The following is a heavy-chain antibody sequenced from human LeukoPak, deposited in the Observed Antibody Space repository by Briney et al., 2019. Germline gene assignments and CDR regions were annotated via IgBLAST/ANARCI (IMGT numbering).Heavy chain of an antibody. CDR3: ARVRREMKRSLGRITEYSYYYYMDV. D-gene: IGHD2/OR15-2a*01. V-gene: IGHV3-21*01. CDR2: ISKSRNYI. Sequence: GGSLRLSCAASGFTFSRYNMNWVRQAPGQGLEWVACISKSRNYIYYADSVKGRFTISRDNSKNTLYLQMNSLRAEDTAVYYCARVRREMKRSLGRITEYSYYYYMDVWGKGTTVTVSS. J-gene: IGHJ6*03. CDR1: GFTFSRYN.